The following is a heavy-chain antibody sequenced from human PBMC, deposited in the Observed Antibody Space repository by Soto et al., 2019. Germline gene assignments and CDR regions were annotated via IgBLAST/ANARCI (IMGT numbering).Heavy chain of an antibody. V-gene: IGHV4-59*01. CDR3: TTGSYYFDY. CDR1: GGSISGYF. J-gene: IGHJ4*02. CDR2: IYKTGST. Sequence: SETLSLTCTVSGGSISGYFWNWLRQPPGKGLEWIGYIYKTGSTNLNPSLKSRVTISVDTSKNQFSLKLSSVTAADTAVYYCTTGSYYFDYWGQGTLVTVSS. D-gene: IGHD1-26*01.